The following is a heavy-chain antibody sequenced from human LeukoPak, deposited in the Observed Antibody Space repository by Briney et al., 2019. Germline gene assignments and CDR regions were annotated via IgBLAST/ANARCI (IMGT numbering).Heavy chain of an antibody. CDR2: INHSGST. J-gene: IGHJ4*02. CDR3: ASGYSSGRGDY. CDR1: GGSISSYY. Sequence: SETLSLTCTVSGGSISSYYWSWIRQPPGKGLEWIGEINHSGSTNYNPSLKSRATISVDSSKNQFSLKLNSVTAADTAVYYCASGYSSGRGDYWGQGTLVTVSS. D-gene: IGHD6-19*01. V-gene: IGHV4-34*01.